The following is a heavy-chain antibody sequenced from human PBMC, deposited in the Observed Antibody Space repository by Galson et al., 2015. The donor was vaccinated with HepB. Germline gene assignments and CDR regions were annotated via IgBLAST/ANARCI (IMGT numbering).Heavy chain of an antibody. J-gene: IGHJ4*02. V-gene: IGHV3-30*18. D-gene: IGHD1-26*01. CDR2: ISYDGANK. Sequence: SLRLSCAASGFTFSTYGMHWVRQVPGKGLEWVAVISYDGANKYYADFVKGRFTISRDNSNNTVSLQMNSLRPEDTALYYCGKTPGSSYYRGVDYWGQGTLVIVSS. CDR1: GFTFSTYG. CDR3: GKTPGSSYYRGVDY.